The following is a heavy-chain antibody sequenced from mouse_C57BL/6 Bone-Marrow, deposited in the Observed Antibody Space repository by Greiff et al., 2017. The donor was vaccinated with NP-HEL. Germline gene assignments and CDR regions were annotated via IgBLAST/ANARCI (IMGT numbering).Heavy chain of an antibody. CDR1: GFTFSSYA. J-gene: IGHJ3*01. CDR3: ARIYYCLAGFAY. D-gene: IGHD2-1*01. CDR2: ISDGGSYT. Sequence: EVKLVESGGGLVKPGGSLKLSCAASGFTFSSYAMSWVRQTPEKRLEWVATISDGGSYTYYPDNVQGRFTISRDNAKNNLYLQMSHLKSEDTAMYYCARIYYCLAGFAYWVQGPLVTVSA. V-gene: IGHV5-4*03.